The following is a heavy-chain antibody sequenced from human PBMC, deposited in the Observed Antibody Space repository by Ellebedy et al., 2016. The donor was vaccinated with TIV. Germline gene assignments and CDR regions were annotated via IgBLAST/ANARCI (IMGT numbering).Heavy chain of an antibody. D-gene: IGHD5-12*01. CDR3: ASSPSGYEIPY. CDR1: GGTISSTNYY. V-gene: IGHV4-39*07. Sequence: SETLSLTXNVSGGTISSTNYYWGWIRRSPEKGLEWIGSIYHSGSTYYNPSLKSRLTISLDTTKNQFSLRLDSVTAADTAVYYCASSPSGYEIPYWGQGTLVTVSS. CDR2: IYHSGST. J-gene: IGHJ4*02.